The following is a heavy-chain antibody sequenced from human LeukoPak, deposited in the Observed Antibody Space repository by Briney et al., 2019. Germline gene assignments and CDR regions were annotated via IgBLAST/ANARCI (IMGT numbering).Heavy chain of an antibody. CDR3: ARISYYGSGNYYYGMDV. CDR1: GGTFSSYA. D-gene: IGHD3-10*01. J-gene: IGHJ6*02. Sequence: ASVKVSCKASGGTFSSYAISWVRQAPGQGLEWMGGIIPIFGTANYAQKFQGRVTITADESTSTAYMELSSPRSEDTAVYYCARISYYGSGNYYYGMDVWGQGTTVTVSS. V-gene: IGHV1-69*13. CDR2: IIPIFGTA.